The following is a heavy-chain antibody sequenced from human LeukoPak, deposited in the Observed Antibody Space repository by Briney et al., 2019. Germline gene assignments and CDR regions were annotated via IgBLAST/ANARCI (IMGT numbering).Heavy chain of an antibody. Sequence: GRSLRLSCAASGFTFSSYAMHWVRQTPGKGLEWVAVISYDGIDKYYADSVKGRFTISRDNSKNTLYLQMNSLKSEDTAVYYCAKGSCSSTTCLKTDWGQGAPVTVSS. V-gene: IGHV3-30*18. J-gene: IGHJ4*02. CDR3: AKGSCSSTTCLKTD. CDR1: GFTFSSYA. CDR2: ISYDGIDK. D-gene: IGHD2-2*01.